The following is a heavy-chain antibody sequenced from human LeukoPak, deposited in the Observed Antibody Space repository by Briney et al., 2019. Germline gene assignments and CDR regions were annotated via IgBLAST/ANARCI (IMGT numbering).Heavy chain of an antibody. CDR3: AREASTYYDILTGPPLGYYFDY. CDR2: ISGYNGNT. V-gene: IGHV1-18*01. Sequence: ASVKVSCKTSGYTFTTYGVSWVRQAPGQGLEWMGWISGYNGNTNYAQNLQGRVTMTTDTSTSTAYMELRSLRSDDTAMYYCAREASTYYDILTGPPLGYYFDYWGQGTLVTVSS. J-gene: IGHJ4*02. D-gene: IGHD3-9*01. CDR1: GYTFTTYG.